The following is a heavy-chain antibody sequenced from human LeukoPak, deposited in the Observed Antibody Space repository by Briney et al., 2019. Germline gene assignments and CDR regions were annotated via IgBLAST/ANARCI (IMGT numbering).Heavy chain of an antibody. D-gene: IGHD4-11*01. CDR2: IYLGDSDT. CDR1: GYSFTSYW. Sequence: GESLKISCKGSGYSFTSYWLGWVRQMPGKGLEWMGTIYLGDSDTKYSPSFQGQVTISADKSTTTAYLQWSSLKASDTAMYYCARTTAADWFDPWGQGTLVTVSS. J-gene: IGHJ5*02. V-gene: IGHV5-51*01. CDR3: ARTTAADWFDP.